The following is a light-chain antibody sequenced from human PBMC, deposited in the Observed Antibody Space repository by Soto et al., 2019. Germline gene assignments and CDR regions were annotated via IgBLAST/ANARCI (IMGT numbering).Light chain of an antibody. CDR1: QSVSNN. J-gene: IGKJ1*01. CDR2: GAS. Sequence: EIVLTQSPGTLSLSPGERATLSCRASQSVSNNYLAWYQQKPGQAPRLLIYGASNRATGIPARFSGSGSGTEFTLTISSLQSEDFAVYYCQQYNNWPPVWTFGQGTKVDIK. V-gene: IGKV3D-15*01. CDR3: QQYNNWPPVWT.